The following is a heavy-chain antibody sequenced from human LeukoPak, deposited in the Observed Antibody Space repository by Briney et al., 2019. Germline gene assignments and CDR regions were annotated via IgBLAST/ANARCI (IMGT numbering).Heavy chain of an antibody. CDR2: IYYSGGN. CDR3: ARGPYYFDS. CDR1: GGSISSSGYY. V-gene: IGHV4-39*07. Sequence: SETLSLTCTVSGGSISSSGYYWGWIRQPPGKGLEWIGSIYYSGGNYYNPSLNSRVTISVDTSKNQFSLRLSSVTAADTAVYYCARGPYYFDSWGPGTLVTVSP. J-gene: IGHJ4*02.